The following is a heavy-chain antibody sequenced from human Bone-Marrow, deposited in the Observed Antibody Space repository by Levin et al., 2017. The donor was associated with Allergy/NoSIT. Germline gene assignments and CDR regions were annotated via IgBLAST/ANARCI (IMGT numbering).Heavy chain of an antibody. CDR1: GGSISSYY. D-gene: IGHD6-13*01. CDR3: ARGVSAAAKSYSWFDP. CDR2: IYYSGST. V-gene: IGHV4-59*01. J-gene: IGHJ5*02. Sequence: SETLSLTCTVSGGSISSYYWSWIRQPPGKGLEWIGYIYYSGSTNYNPSLKSRVTISVDTSKNQFSLKLSSVTAADTAVYYCARGVSAAAKSYSWFDPWGQGTLVTVSS.